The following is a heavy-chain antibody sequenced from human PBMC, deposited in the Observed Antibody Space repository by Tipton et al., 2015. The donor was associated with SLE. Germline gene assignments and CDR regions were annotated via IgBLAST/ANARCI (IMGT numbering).Heavy chain of an antibody. Sequence: SLRLSCAASGFTVSSNYMSWVRQAPGKGLEWVSVIYSGGSTYYADSVKGRFTISRDNSKNTLYLQMNSLIAEDTAVYYCARGLYYYDSSGHWGQGTLVTVSS. D-gene: IGHD3-22*01. J-gene: IGHJ4*02. CDR1: GFTVSSNY. CDR3: ARGLYYYDSSGH. V-gene: IGHV3-53*01. CDR2: IYSGGST.